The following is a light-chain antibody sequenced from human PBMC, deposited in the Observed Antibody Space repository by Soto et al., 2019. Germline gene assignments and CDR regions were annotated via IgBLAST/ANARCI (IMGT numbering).Light chain of an antibody. CDR2: KAS. V-gene: IGKV1-5*03. J-gene: IGKJ1*01. Sequence: DIQMTQYPSTLSAFVGDRVTITCRASQSFSTYLAWYQQKPGKAPKLLIYKASSLQSGVPSRFSCSGPGTVFSLTIRSLQPDDFATYYCQQYNGYTWTLGLGTKG. CDR3: QQYNGYTWT. CDR1: QSFSTY.